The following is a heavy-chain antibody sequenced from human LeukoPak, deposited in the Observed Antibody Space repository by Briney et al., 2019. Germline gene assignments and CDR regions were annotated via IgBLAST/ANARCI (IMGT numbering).Heavy chain of an antibody. J-gene: IGHJ4*02. CDR2: INHSGST. CDR1: GGSFSGYY. CDR3: ARQPTYYYDSSGYQYTRVY. V-gene: IGHV4-34*01. D-gene: IGHD3-22*01. Sequence: PSETLSLTCAVYGGSFSGYYWSWIRQPPGKGLEWIGEINHSGSTNYNPSLKSRVTISVDTSKNQFSLKLSSVTAADTAVYYCARQPTYYYDSSGYQYTRVYWGQGTLVTVSS.